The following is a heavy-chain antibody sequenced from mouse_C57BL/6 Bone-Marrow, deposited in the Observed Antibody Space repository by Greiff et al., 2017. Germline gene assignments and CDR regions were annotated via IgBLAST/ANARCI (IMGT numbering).Heavy chain of an antibody. CDR2: ISDGGSYT. Sequence: EVQVVESGGGLVKPGGSLKLSCAASGFTFSSYAMSWVRQTPEKRLEWVATISDGGSYTSYPDNVKGRFTISRDNAKNNLYLQMSHLESEDTAMYYCARVLFDYCGQGTPLTVSS. V-gene: IGHV5-4*01. CDR3: ARVLFDY. J-gene: IGHJ2*01. CDR1: GFTFSSYA.